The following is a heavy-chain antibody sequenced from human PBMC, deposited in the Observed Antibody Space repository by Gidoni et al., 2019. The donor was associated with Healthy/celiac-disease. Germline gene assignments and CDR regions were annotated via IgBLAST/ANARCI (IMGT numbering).Heavy chain of an antibody. Sequence: EVQLVESGGGLVQPGRSLRLSCAASGFTFDDYAMHWVRQAPGKGLEWVSGISWNSGSIGYADSVKGRFTISRDNAKNSLYLQMNSLRAEDTALYYCAKDIYYGSGMEEYYYYGMDVWGQGTTVTVSS. J-gene: IGHJ6*02. CDR1: GFTFDDYA. D-gene: IGHD3-10*01. CDR2: ISWNSGSI. V-gene: IGHV3-9*01. CDR3: AKDIYYGSGMEEYYYYGMDV.